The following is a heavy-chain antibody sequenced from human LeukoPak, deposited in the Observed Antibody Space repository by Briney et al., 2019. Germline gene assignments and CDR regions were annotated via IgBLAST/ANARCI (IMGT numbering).Heavy chain of an antibody. V-gene: IGHV1-2*02. J-gene: IGHJ3*02. CDR1: GYTFTGHY. Sequence: ASVKVCCKASGYTFTGHYMHWVRQAPGQGLEWMGWINPNSGGTNYAQKFQGRVTMARDTSITTAYMELSRLRSDDTAVYYCARNIWFGESADAFDIWGQGTMVTVSS. CDR2: INPNSGGT. D-gene: IGHD3-10*01. CDR3: ARNIWFGESADAFDI.